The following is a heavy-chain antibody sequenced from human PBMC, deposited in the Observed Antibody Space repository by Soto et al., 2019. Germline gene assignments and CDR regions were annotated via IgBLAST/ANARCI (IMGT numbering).Heavy chain of an antibody. CDR3: TRDWDS. Sequence: QLVESGGKLVHPGGSLRLSCAVSGFVFRNYWMAWARQAPGKGLEWVAVIKQDGSETHYVDSVRGRFTISRDNAWDSLYLEMNSLRVDDTAVYYCTRDWDSWGQGTLVTVSS. CDR2: IKQDGSET. J-gene: IGHJ4*02. CDR1: GFVFRNYW. V-gene: IGHV3-7*01.